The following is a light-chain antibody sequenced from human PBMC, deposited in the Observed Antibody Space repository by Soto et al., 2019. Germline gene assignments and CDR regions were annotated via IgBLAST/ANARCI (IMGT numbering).Light chain of an antibody. V-gene: IGLV2-14*03. J-gene: IGLJ1*01. CDR3: SSYTSTMTNV. Sequence: QSALTQPASVSGSPGQSITISCTGTSSDVGGFNSVSWYQLRPGTAPKLILYDVVDRPSGVSYRFSGSKSGNTASLTISGLQAADEADYFCSSYTSTMTNVFGSGTKLIVL. CDR2: DVV. CDR1: SSDVGGFNS.